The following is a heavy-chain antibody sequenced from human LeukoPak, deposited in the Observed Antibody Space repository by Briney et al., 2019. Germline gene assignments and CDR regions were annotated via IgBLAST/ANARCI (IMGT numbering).Heavy chain of an antibody. Sequence: SETLSLTCTVSGGSISSGGYYWSWIRQHPGEGLEWIGYIYYSGSTYYNPSLKSRVTISVDTSKNQFSLKLSSVTAADTAVYYCARDRRKVVLGAFDIWGQGTMVTVSS. D-gene: IGHD2-15*01. J-gene: IGHJ3*02. CDR3: ARDRRKVVLGAFDI. V-gene: IGHV4-31*03. CDR2: IYYSGST. CDR1: GGSISSGGYY.